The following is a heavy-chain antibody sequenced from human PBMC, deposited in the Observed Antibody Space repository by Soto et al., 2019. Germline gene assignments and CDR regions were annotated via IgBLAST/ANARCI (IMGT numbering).Heavy chain of an antibody. V-gene: IGHV4-34*01. CDR2: INHSGST. CDR1: GGSFSGYY. D-gene: IGHD2-2*01. J-gene: IGHJ5*02. Sequence: PSETLSLTCAVYGGSFSGYYWSWIRQPPGKGLEWIGEINHSGSTNYNPSLKSRVTISVDTSKNQFSLKLSSVTAADTAVYYCERVVVVPASGGWFDPWGQGTLVTVSS. CDR3: ERVVVVPASGGWFDP.